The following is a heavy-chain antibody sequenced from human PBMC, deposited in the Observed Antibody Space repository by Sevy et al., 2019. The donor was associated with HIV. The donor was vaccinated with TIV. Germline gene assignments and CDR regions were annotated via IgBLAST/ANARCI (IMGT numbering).Heavy chain of an antibody. Sequence: SETLSLTCTVSGGSITSLYWNWIRQPPGKGLEWIANIYYNGHLNYNPSLKSQVTLSLDTSKNQCSLRLSSVTAADTAMYYCAGENAWGRGYSWGQGTLVTVSS. J-gene: IGHJ4*02. CDR2: IYYNGHL. D-gene: IGHD1-26*01. V-gene: IGHV4-59*08. CDR3: AGENAWGRGYS. CDR1: GGSITSLY.